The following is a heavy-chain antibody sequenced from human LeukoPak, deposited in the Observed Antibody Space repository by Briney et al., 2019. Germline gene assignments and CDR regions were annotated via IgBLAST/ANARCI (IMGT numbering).Heavy chain of an antibody. CDR2: IRYDGSNK. CDR1: GFTFSSYG. V-gene: IGHV3-30*02. CDR3: ATLGGSWLVPDNDY. J-gene: IGHJ4*02. D-gene: IGHD6-19*01. Sequence: PGGSLRLSCAASGFTFSSYGMHWVRQAPGKGLEWVAFIRYDGSNKYYADSVKGRFTISRDNSKNTLYLQMNSLRAEDTAVYYCATLGGSWLVPDNDYWGQGTLVTVSS.